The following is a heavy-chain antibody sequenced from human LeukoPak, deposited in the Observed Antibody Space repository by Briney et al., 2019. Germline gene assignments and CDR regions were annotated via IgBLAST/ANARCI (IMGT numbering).Heavy chain of an antibody. J-gene: IGHJ4*02. CDR2: INSRIITI. Sequence: GGSLRLSCAASGCTFSNYNMNWVRQAPQKGLEWISSINSRIITISYADSVKGRFTISRDDAKNSLSLQMNSLRAEDTAVYYCARSPQYYGSGKTFDYWGQGTLVTVSS. D-gene: IGHD3-10*01. CDR1: GCTFSNYN. V-gene: IGHV3-48*01. CDR3: ARSPQYYGSGKTFDY.